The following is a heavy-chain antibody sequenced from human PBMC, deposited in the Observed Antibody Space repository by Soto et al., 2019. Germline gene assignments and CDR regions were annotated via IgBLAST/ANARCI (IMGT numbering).Heavy chain of an antibody. CDR3: AKDPGHYDILTGYYPWYYFDY. J-gene: IGHJ4*02. V-gene: IGHV3-23*01. Sequence: GGSLRLSCAASGFTFSSYAMSWVRQAPGKGLEWVSAISGSGGSTYYADSVKGRFTISRDNSKNTLYLQMNSLRAEDTAVYYCAKDPGHYDILTGYYPWYYFDYWGQGTLVTVSS. CDR1: GFTFSSYA. CDR2: ISGSGGST. D-gene: IGHD3-9*01.